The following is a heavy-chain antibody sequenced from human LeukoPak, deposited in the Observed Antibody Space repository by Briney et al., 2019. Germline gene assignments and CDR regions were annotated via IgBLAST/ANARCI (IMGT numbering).Heavy chain of an antibody. Sequence: GGSLRLSCVASGFPYDVQTMSWVRQAPGKGLEWVASMREDGREIHYVDSVKGRFTISRDNPKNSLYPQMNSLRAEDTAVYYCARGGATGGRFENWGQGTLVTVSS. J-gene: IGHJ4*02. D-gene: IGHD1-26*01. CDR3: ARGGATGGRFEN. CDR2: MREDGREI. CDR1: GFPYDVQT. V-gene: IGHV3-7*01.